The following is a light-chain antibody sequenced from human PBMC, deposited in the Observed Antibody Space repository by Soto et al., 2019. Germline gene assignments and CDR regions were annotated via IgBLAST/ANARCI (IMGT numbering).Light chain of an antibody. CDR1: QSVGSNS. Sequence: EFVLTQSPGTLSLSPGERATLSCRASQSVGSNSLAWYQQKPGQAPRILIYGASTRATCIPDRFSGSGSGTDFTLTISRLEPEDFAVYYCQQYGSSPPLTFGGGTKVAIK. J-gene: IGKJ4*01. V-gene: IGKV3-20*01. CDR2: GAS. CDR3: QQYGSSPPLT.